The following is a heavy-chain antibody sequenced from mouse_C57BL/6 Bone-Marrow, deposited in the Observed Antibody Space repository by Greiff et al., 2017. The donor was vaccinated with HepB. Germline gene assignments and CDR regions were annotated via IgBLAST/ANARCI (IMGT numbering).Heavy chain of an antibody. J-gene: IGHJ2*01. Sequence: EVQLQQSGPELVKPGASVKISCKASGYTFTDYYMNWVKQSHGKSLEWIGDINPNNGGTSYNQKFKGKATLTVDKSSSTAYMELRSLTSEDSAVYCCARGNYGSSLDYWGQGTTLTVSS. CDR1: GYTFTDYY. D-gene: IGHD1-1*01. V-gene: IGHV1-26*01. CDR2: INPNNGGT. CDR3: ARGNYGSSLDY.